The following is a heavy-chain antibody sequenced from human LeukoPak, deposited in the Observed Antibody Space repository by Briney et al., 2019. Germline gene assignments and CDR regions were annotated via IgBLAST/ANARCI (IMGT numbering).Heavy chain of an antibody. CDR1: GYSFTSYG. J-gene: IGHJ4*02. D-gene: IGHD3-22*01. Sequence: GASVKVSCKTSGYSFTSYGFSWVRQAPGQGLEWMGWISAYDGNTNYAQKVQGGVTMTTDSSTSTAYMELRSLRSDDTAVYYCAKMGASSGYSPIDYWGQGTLVTVSA. CDR3: AKMGASSGYSPIDY. V-gene: IGHV1-18*01. CDR2: ISAYDGNT.